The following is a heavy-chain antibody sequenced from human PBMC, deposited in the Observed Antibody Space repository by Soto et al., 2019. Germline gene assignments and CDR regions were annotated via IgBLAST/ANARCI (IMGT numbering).Heavy chain of an antibody. CDR1: GYTFTSYG. D-gene: IGHD2-21*02. Sequence: ASVKVSCKASGYTFTSYGISWVRQAPGQGLEWMGWISAYNGNTNYAQKLQGRVTMTTDTSTSTAYMELRSLRSDDTAVYYCARERGVVVVTNKLGYYFDYWGQGTLVTVSS. J-gene: IGHJ4*02. CDR2: ISAYNGNT. CDR3: ARERGVVVVTNKLGYYFDY. V-gene: IGHV1-18*04.